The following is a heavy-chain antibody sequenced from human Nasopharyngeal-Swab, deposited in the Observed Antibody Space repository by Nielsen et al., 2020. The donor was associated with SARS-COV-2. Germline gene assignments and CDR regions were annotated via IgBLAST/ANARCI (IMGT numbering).Heavy chain of an antibody. J-gene: IGHJ4*02. CDR3: ARGVIGYDYGDPFDY. CDR1: GGSFSGYY. Sequence: SETLSLTCAVYGGSFSGYYWSWIRQPPGKGLEWIGEINHSGSTNYNPSLKSLVTISVDTSKNQFSLKLSSVTAADTAVYYCARGVIGYDYGDPFDYWGKGTLVTVSS. D-gene: IGHD4-17*01. CDR2: INHSGST. V-gene: IGHV4-34*01.